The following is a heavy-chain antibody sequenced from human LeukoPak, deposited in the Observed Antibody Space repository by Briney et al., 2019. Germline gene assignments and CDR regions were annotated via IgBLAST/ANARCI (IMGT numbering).Heavy chain of an antibody. J-gene: IGHJ1*01. CDR1: SSYG. CDR3: ARDPHIVRGISH. V-gene: IGHV4-39*07. Sequence: SSYGMNWVRQAPGKGLEWIGSIYYSGSIYYNPSLKSRVTISVDTSKNQLFLKLSSVTAADTAVYYCARDPHIVRGISHWGQGNLVTVSS. D-gene: IGHD3-10*01. CDR2: IYYSGSI.